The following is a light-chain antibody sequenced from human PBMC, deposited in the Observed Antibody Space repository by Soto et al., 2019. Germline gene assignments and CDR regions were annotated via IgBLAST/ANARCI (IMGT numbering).Light chain of an antibody. Sequence: EIVLTQSPGTLSLSPGERATLSCRASQSVSSSYLAWYQQKPGQAPRLLIYGASSRATGIPDRFSGSGSGTDFTLTISRLEPEDFAVDYCQQYGSSRTVGQGTKVESK. CDR2: GAS. J-gene: IGKJ1*01. V-gene: IGKV3-20*01. CDR3: QQYGSSRT. CDR1: QSVSSSY.